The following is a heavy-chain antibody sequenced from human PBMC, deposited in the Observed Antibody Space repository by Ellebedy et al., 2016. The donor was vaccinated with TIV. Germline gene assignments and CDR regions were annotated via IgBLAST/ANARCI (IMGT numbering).Heavy chain of an antibody. Sequence: GESLKISCAASGFIVSSNYMSWVRQAPGQGLEWVANIKQDGSEKYYVDSVKGRFTISRDNAKNSLYLQMNSLRAEDTAVYYCARDLSLYYDFWSGYYYYGMDVWGQGTTVTVSS. D-gene: IGHD3-3*01. CDR3: ARDLSLYYDFWSGYYYYGMDV. J-gene: IGHJ6*02. CDR2: IKQDGSEK. CDR1: GFIVSSNY. V-gene: IGHV3-7*04.